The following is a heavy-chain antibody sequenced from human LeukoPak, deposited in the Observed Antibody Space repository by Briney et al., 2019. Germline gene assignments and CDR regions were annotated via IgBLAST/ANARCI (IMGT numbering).Heavy chain of an antibody. V-gene: IGHV4-59*01. Sequence: SETLSLTCAVYGGSFSGYYWSWIRQPPGKALEWIGYIYYTGSTRYNPSLKSRVTISINTSKNQFSLKLTSVTAADTAVYYCARDLPPGPWGQGTLVTVSS. CDR3: ARDLPPGP. J-gene: IGHJ4*02. CDR2: IYYTGST. CDR1: GGSFSGYY.